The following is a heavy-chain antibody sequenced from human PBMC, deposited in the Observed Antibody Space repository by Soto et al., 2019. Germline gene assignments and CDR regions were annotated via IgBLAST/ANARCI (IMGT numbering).Heavy chain of an antibody. CDR3: ARPGSWNYYWFDS. V-gene: IGHV3-23*01. Sequence: EVQLLESGGGLVQPGGSLRLSCAASGFTFPTSAMSWVRQAPGKGLEWVSAISFNGGGTYYADSVNGRFTISRDNSKNTLNLQMNSLRVDDSAVYYCARPGSWNYYWFDSWGQGTLVTVSS. CDR1: GFTFPTSA. D-gene: IGHD1-7*01. CDR2: ISFNGGGT. J-gene: IGHJ5*01.